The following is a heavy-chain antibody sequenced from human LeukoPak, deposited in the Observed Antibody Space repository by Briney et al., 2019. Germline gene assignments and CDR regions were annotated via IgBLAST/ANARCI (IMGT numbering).Heavy chain of an antibody. CDR3: AREALSHLDY. J-gene: IGHJ4*02. CDR1: GFTFSAYA. V-gene: IGHV3-30-3*01. CDR2: ISYDGSNK. Sequence: GRSLRLSCAASGFTFSAYAMHWVRQAPGKGLEWVAVISYDGSNKYYADSVKGRFTISRDNSKNTLYLQMNSLRAEDTAVYYCAREALSHLDYWGQGTLVTVSS. D-gene: IGHD3-3*02.